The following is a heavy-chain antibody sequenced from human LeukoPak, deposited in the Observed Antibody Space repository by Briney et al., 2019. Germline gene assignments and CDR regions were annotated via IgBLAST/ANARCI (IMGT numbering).Heavy chain of an antibody. CDR3: ARDRSSTSCLDP. V-gene: IGHV1-46*01. CDR2: INPSGGST. J-gene: IGHJ5*02. Sequence: ASVKVSCKSSGYTFTSYYMHWVRQAPGQGLTWMGIINPSGGSTSYAQKFQGRVTMTRDTSTSTVYMELSSLRSEDTAVYYCARDRSSTSCLDPWGQGTLVTVSS. D-gene: IGHD2-2*01. CDR1: GYTFTSYY.